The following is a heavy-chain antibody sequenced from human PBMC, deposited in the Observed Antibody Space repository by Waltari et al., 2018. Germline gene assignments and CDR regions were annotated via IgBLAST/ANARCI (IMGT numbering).Heavy chain of an antibody. V-gene: IGHV3-74*03. CDR2: INLDGSST. CDR1: AFTYRSSW. Sequence: EVQLVESGGGLVQPRGSLSLSCAASAFTYRSSWMHWFRQAPGKGLVGVSRINLDGSSTTYADSVKGRFTISRDNAKNTLSLQMNSLRAEDTAVYYCARGSFLEWLGGMDVWGQGTTVSVS. CDR3: ARGSFLEWLGGMDV. D-gene: IGHD3-3*02. J-gene: IGHJ6*02.